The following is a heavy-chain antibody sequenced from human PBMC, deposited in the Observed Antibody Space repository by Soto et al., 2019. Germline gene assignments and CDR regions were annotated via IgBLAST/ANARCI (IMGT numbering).Heavy chain of an antibody. V-gene: IGHV3-33*01. CDR2: IWYDGSNK. CDR3: ARARGDSGLPSSGWLYYGMDV. CDR1: GFTFSSYG. Sequence: QVQLVESGGGVVQPGRSLRLSCAASGFTFSSYGMHWVRQAPGKGLEWVAVIWYDGSNKYYADSVKGRFTISRDNSKNTLYLQMKSLRAEDTAVYECARARGDSGLPSSGWLYYGMDVWGQGTTVTVSS. D-gene: IGHD6-19*01. J-gene: IGHJ6*02.